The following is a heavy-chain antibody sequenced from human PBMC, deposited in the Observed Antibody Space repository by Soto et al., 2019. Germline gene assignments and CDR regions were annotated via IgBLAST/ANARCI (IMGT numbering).Heavy chain of an antibody. D-gene: IGHD6-13*01. CDR2: ISGSGDST. CDR3: AKVEGSSWWNY. V-gene: IGHV3-23*01. Sequence: EVQLLESGGGLVQPGGSLRLSCAASGFTFSSYAMSWVRQAPGKGLEWVSAISGSGDSTYYADSVNGRFTISRDNSKNTLYLQMNSLRAEDTAVYYCAKVEGSSWWNYWGQGTLVTVSS. J-gene: IGHJ4*02. CDR1: GFTFSSYA.